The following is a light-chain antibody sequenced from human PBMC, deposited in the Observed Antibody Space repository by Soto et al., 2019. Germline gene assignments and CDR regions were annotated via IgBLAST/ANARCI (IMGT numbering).Light chain of an antibody. CDR3: LQYDNLPFT. CDR1: QDISNY. J-gene: IGKJ3*01. V-gene: IGKV1-33*01. Sequence: DIQMTQSPSSLSASVGDRVTITCQASQDISNYLNWYQQKPGKAPKLLIYDASNLETGVRSSFSGSGSGTDFTLTISSLQPEDISTCYCLQYDNLPFTFGPGTKVDIK. CDR2: DAS.